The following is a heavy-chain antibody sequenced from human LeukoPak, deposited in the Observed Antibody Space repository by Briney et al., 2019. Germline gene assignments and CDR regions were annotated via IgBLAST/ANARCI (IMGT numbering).Heavy chain of an antibody. D-gene: IGHD3-22*01. J-gene: IGHJ5*02. CDR3: AKDKGWDSSGYSRWFDP. Sequence: PGGSLRLSCAASGFTFSSYGMHWVRQAPGKGLEWVAVISYDGSNKYYADSVKGRFTIPRYNSKNTLYLQMNSLRVEDTAVYYCAKDKGWDSSGYSRWFDPWGKGTLVTVSS. V-gene: IGHV3-30*18. CDR2: ISYDGSNK. CDR1: GFTFSSYG.